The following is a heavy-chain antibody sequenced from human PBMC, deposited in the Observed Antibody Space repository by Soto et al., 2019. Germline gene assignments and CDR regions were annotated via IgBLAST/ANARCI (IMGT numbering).Heavy chain of an antibody. J-gene: IGHJ5*02. CDR3: ARGHPGSCGSCYSEAWFDP. V-gene: IGHV4-59*01. D-gene: IGHD2-15*01. Sequence: PSETLSLTCTVSGGTISSYDWSWIRQPPGKGLEWIGYIYYSGSTNYNPSLKSRVTISVDTSKNQFSLKLSSVTAADTAVYYCARGHPGSCGSCYSEAWFDPWGQGTLVTVSS. CDR1: GGTISSYD. CDR2: IYYSGST.